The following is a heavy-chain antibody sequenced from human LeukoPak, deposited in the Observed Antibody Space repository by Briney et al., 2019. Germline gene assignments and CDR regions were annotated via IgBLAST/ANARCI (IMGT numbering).Heavy chain of an antibody. V-gene: IGHV3-64*04. J-gene: IGHJ4*02. CDR3: AKVATWTYFDS. CDR1: GFTFSSYA. Sequence: GGSLRLSCSASGFTFSSYAMHWVRQAPGKGLEYVSGISSNGGSTYYADSVKGRFTISRDNSKNTLYLQMNSLGAEDTAVYYCAKVATWTYFDSWGQGTLVTVSS. D-gene: IGHD3/OR15-3a*01. CDR2: ISSNGGST.